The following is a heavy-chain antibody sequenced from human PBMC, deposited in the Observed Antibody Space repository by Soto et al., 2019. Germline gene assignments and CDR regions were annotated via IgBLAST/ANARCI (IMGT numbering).Heavy chain of an antibody. Sequence: SETLSLTCTVSGGSISSGDYYWSWIRQPPGKGLEWIGYIYYSGSTYYNPSLKSRVTISVDTSKNQFSLKLSSVTAADTAVYYCARDQYYYDSSGYSPLGYGMDVWGQGTTVTVSS. CDR2: IYYSGST. V-gene: IGHV4-30-4*01. CDR3: ARDQYYYDSSGYSPLGYGMDV. D-gene: IGHD3-22*01. CDR1: GGSISSGDYY. J-gene: IGHJ6*02.